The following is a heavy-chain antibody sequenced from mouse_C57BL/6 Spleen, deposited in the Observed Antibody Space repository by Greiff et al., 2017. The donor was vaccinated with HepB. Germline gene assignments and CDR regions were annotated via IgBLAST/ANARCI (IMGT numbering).Heavy chain of an antibody. CDR1: GFSLTSYG. CDR2: IWRGGST. V-gene: IGHV2-5*01. Sequence: VQLQQSGPGLVQPSQSLSITCTVSGFSLTSYGVHWVRQSPGKGLEWLGVIWRGGSTDYNAAFMSRLSTTKDNSKSQVFFKMNSLQADDTAIYYCAKTYGYDSAWFAYWGQGTLVTVSA. D-gene: IGHD2-2*01. J-gene: IGHJ3*01. CDR3: AKTYGYDSAWFAY.